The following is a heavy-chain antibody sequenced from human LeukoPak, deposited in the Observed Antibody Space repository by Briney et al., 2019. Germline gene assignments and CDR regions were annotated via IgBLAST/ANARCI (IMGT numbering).Heavy chain of an antibody. CDR2: ISSSSSYI. V-gene: IGHV3-21*01. D-gene: IGHD1-26*01. CDR1: GFTFSSYS. Sequence: GGSLRLSCAASGFTFSSYSMNWVRQAPGKGLEWVSSISSSSSYIYYADSVKGRFTISGDNAKNTQYLQMNSLRAEDTAVYYCTRSGRGGAFDIWGQGTMVTVSS. CDR3: TRSGRGGAFDI. J-gene: IGHJ3*02.